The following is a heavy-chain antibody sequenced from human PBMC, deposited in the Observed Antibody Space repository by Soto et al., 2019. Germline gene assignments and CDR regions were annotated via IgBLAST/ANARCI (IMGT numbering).Heavy chain of an antibody. J-gene: IGHJ4*02. Sequence: EVQLVESGGGLVQPGRSLRLSCAASGFTFDDYAMHWVRQAPGKGLEWVSGISWNSGSIGYADSVKGRFTISRDNAKNSLYLQMNSLRAEDTALYYCAKDASGYDLPYYFDYWGQGTLVTVSS. CDR1: GFTFDDYA. CDR2: ISWNSGSI. CDR3: AKDASGYDLPYYFDY. V-gene: IGHV3-9*01. D-gene: IGHD5-12*01.